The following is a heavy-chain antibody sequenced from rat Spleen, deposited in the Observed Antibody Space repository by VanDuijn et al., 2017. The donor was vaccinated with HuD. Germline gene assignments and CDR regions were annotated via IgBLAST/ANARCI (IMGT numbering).Heavy chain of an antibody. CDR1: GFTFSKYG. CDR2: ISYDGSIT. V-gene: IGHV5-29*01. D-gene: IGHD1-12*03. J-gene: IGHJ1*01. CDR3: GRHAYYDGYYHWYFDL. Sequence: EVQLVESGGGLVQPGRSLKLSCAVSGFTFSKYGMAWVCQTPTKGLEWVASISYDGSITYYRDSVKGRFTISRENAKSTLYLQMDSLRSEDTATYYCGRHAYYDGYYHWYFDLWGPGTMVTVSS.